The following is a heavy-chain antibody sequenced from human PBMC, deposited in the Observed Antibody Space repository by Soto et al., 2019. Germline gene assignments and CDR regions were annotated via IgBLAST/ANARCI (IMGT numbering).Heavy chain of an antibody. V-gene: IGHV1-69*01. CDR3: ARGTHCSGGSCYSPFDY. D-gene: IGHD2-15*01. J-gene: IGHJ4*02. CDR2: IIPIFGTA. Sequence: QVQLVQSGAEVKKPGSSVKVSCKASGGTFSSYAISWVRQAPGQGVEWMGGIIPIFGTANYAQKFQGRVTITADESTSTAYMELSSLRSEDTAVYYCARGTHCSGGSCYSPFDYWGQGTLVTVSS. CDR1: GGTFSSYA.